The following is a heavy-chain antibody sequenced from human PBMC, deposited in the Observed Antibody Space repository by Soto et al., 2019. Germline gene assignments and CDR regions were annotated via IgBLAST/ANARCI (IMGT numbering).Heavy chain of an antibody. CDR1: GFTFTCSA. V-gene: IGHV1-3*01. J-gene: IGHJ6*02. Sequence: PPGKLSFKAPGFTFTCSAVHSMPQAPGQRLEWMGWINAGNGNKKYSQKFQGRVTSTRDTSASTAYMELSSLRSEDTAVYYCARDPSYYGMDVWGQGTTVTVSS. CDR2: INAGNGNK. CDR3: ARDPSYYGMDV.